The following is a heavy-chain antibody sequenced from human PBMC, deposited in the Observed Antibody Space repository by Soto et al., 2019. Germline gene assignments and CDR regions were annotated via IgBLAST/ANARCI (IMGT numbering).Heavy chain of an antibody. CDR1: GGSISRSSYY. CDR3: ARQNSGSYYSYYYYYGMDV. Sequence: SETRSRTCTVSGGSISRSSYYWVWIRQPPGKGLEWIGSIYYSGSTYYNPSLKSRVTISVDTSKNQFSLKLSSVTAADTAVYYCARQNSGSYYSYYYYYGMDVWGQGTTVT. D-gene: IGHD1-26*01. J-gene: IGHJ6*02. CDR2: IYYSGST. V-gene: IGHV4-39*01.